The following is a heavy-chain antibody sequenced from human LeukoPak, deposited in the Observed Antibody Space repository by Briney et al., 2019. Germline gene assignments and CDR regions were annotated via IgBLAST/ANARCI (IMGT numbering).Heavy chain of an antibody. J-gene: IGHJ4*02. CDR3: ARAKWERLDRGVCDY. CDR1: GGSISSGGYY. V-gene: IGHV4-31*03. CDR2: IYYSGST. D-gene: IGHD1-26*01. Sequence: SQTLSLTCTVSGGSISSGGYYWSWLRQHPGKGLEWIGYIYYSGSTYYNPSLKSRVTISVDTSKNQFSLKLSSVTAADTAVYYCARAKWERLDRGVCDYWGQGTLVTVSS.